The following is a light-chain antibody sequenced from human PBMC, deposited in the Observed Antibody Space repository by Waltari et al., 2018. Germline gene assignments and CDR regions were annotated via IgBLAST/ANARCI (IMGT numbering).Light chain of an antibody. J-gene: IGLJ3*02. CDR1: RSDVGGFNY. CDR2: EAS. CDR3: SSYASSNFLV. Sequence: QSALSQPASVSGSPGQSITISCTGARSDVGGFNYVSWYQQNPGKAPKLLIFEASKRPSGVSIRFSGSTSGNTASLTISGFQAEDEADYYCSSYASSNFLVFGGGTKVTVL. V-gene: IGLV2-14*01.